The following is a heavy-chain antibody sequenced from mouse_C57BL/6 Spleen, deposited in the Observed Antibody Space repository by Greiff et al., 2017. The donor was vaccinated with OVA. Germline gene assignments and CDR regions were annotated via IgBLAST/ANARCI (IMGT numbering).Heavy chain of an antibody. CDR3: AIFYGSEAWFAY. Sequence: QVQLKQPGAELVKPGASVKVSCKASGYTFTSYWMHWVKQRPGQGLEWIGRIHPSDSDTNYNQKFKGKATLTVDKSSSTAYMQLSSLTSEDSAVYYCAIFYGSEAWFAYWGQGTLVTVSA. V-gene: IGHV1-74*01. D-gene: IGHD1-1*01. J-gene: IGHJ3*01. CDR2: IHPSDSDT. CDR1: GYTFTSYW.